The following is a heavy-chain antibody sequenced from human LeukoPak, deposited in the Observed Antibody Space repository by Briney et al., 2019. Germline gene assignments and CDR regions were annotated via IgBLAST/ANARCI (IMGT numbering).Heavy chain of an antibody. Sequence: GGSLRLSCAASGFIFSDYYMSWIRQAPGKGLEWVSYSSSSSSYTNYADSVKGRFTVSRDNSKNTLFLQMSSLRADDTALYYCAREVTNDAFDIWGQGTMVTVSS. J-gene: IGHJ3*02. CDR1: GFIFSDYY. D-gene: IGHD4-17*01. CDR2: SSSSSSYT. V-gene: IGHV3-11*06. CDR3: AREVTNDAFDI.